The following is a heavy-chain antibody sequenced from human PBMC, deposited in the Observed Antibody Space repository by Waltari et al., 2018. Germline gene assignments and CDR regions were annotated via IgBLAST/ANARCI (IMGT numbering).Heavy chain of an antibody. V-gene: IGHV3-21*02. J-gene: IGHJ4*02. Sequence: EVQLVESGGGLVKPGGSLRLSCAASGFTLSDYSMNWVRQAPGKGLAWVSSIIHWSEYIYEAGSVTGRFTISRDNAKNSQYLQMNSLRPEDTAVYFCTRGTGPASAGISGPDFWGQGILVTVSS. CDR2: IIHWSEYI. CDR3: TRGTGPASAGISGPDF. CDR1: GFTLSDYS. D-gene: IGHD6-13*01.